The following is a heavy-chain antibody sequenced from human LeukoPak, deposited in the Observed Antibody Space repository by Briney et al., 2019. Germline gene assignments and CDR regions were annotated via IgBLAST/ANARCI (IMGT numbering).Heavy chain of an antibody. J-gene: IGHJ4*02. D-gene: IGHD3-10*01. CDR3: ARVLPPDAWVRDY. CDR1: GFTFTTYS. Sequence: PGGSLRLSCAASGFTFTTYSMNWVRQAPGKGLVWVSRINSDGSSTSYADSVKGRFTISRDNAKNTLYLQMNSLRAEDTAVYYCARVLPPDAWVRDYWGQGTLVTVSS. CDR2: INSDGSST. V-gene: IGHV3-74*01.